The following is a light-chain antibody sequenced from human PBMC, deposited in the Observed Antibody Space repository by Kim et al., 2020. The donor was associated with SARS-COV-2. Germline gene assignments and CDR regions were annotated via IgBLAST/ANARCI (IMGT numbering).Light chain of an antibody. CDR2: GAS. Sequence: PGERATLSCRASQSVSRSYLAWYQQKPGQAPRLLIFGASNRATGIPDRFSGSGSGTDFTLTISRLEPEDFAVYSCQQYATSPWTFGRGTKV. V-gene: IGKV3-20*01. J-gene: IGKJ1*01. CDR1: QSVSRSY. CDR3: QQYATSPWT.